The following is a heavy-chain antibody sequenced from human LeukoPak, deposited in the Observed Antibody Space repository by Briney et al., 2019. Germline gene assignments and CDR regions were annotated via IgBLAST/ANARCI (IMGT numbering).Heavy chain of an antibody. Sequence: GSLRLSCAASGFTFTTYGMNWVRQAPGKGLEWVGRIYTSGSTNYNPSLKTRVTMSVDTSKNQFSLKLSSVTAADTAVYYCARVLRGYSYGAVAFDIGGQGTMVTVSS. D-gene: IGHD5-18*01. J-gene: IGHJ3*02. CDR1: GFTFTTYG. CDR2: IYTSGST. V-gene: IGHV4-4*07. CDR3: ARVLRGYSYGAVAFDI.